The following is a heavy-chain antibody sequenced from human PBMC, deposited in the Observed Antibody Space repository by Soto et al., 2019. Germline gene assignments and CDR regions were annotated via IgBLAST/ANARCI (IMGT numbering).Heavy chain of an antibody. CDR1: GFTVSSNY. CDR2: IYSGGST. Sequence: QSGGSLRLSCAASGFTVSSNYMSWVRQAPGKGLEWVSVIYSGGSTYYADSVKGRFTISRDNSKNTLYLQMNSLRAEDTAVYYCAKSFYDSSGYYSRYYYYYGMDVWGQGTTVTVSS. CDR3: AKSFYDSSGYYSRYYYYYGMDV. D-gene: IGHD3-22*01. V-gene: IGHV3-53*01. J-gene: IGHJ6*02.